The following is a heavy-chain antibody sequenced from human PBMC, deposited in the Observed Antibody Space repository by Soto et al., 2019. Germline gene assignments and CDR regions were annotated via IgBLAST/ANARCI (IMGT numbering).Heavy chain of an antibody. CDR2: ISSSSSYI. V-gene: IGHV3-21*01. J-gene: IGHJ6*02. Sequence: GGSLRLSCAASGFTFSSYSMNWVRQAPGKGLEWVSSISSSSSYIYYADSVKGRFTISRDNAKNSLYLQMNSLRAEDTAVYYCARDLPALPGLRMLVSGPATTVTVSS. CDR3: ARDLPALPGLRMLV. D-gene: IGHD2-15*01. CDR1: GFTFSSYS.